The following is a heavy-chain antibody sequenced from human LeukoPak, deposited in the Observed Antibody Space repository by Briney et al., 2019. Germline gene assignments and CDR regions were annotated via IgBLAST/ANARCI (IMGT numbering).Heavy chain of an antibody. CDR1: GFTLSSHS. V-gene: IGHV3-21*01. CDR3: ARAAENYGGRSDS. J-gene: IGHJ4*02. D-gene: IGHD3-16*01. CDR2: ISSSSSYI. Sequence: PGGSLRLSCAASGFTLSSHSMSWVRQAPGKGLEWVSSISSSSSYIYYADSVKGRFTISRDNAKNSLYLQMNSLRAEDTAVYYCARAAENYGGRSDSWGQGTLVTVSS.